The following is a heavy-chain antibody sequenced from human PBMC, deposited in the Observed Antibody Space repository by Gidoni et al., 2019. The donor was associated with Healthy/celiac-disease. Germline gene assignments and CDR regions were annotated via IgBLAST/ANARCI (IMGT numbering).Heavy chain of an antibody. CDR2: INHSGST. J-gene: IGHJ4*02. CDR3: ARGLYSDHED. V-gene: IGHV4-34*01. D-gene: IGHD4-17*01. CDR1: GGSFSGYY. Sequence: QVQLQQWGAGLLKPSEPLSLTCAVYGGSFSGYYWSWIRQPPGKGLEWIGEINHSGSTNYNPSLKSRVTISVDTSKNQFSLKLSSVTAADTAVYYCARGLYSDHEDWGQGTLVTVSS.